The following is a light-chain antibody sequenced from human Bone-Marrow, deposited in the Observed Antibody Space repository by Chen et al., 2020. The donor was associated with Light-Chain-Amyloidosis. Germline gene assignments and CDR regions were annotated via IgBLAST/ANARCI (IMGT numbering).Light chain of an antibody. Sequence: SALTQPASVSGSPGQSITISCTGSSSDVGAYYYVSWYQQHPGIAPKLMLYNVSIRPSGVSNHFSGSKSGNTASLTISGLQAEDEADYYCSSYTRSSTLVFGGGTKLTVL. CDR1: SSDVGAYYY. CDR3: SSYTRSSTLV. V-gene: IGLV2-14*01. J-gene: IGLJ3*02. CDR2: NVS.